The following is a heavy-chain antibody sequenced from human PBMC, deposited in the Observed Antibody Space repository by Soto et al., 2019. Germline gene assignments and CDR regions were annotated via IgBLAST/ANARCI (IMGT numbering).Heavy chain of an antibody. J-gene: IGHJ2*01. D-gene: IGHD3-10*02. V-gene: IGHV3-30*03. Sequence: PGKGLEWVAVISYDGSNKYYADSVKGRFTISRDNSKNTLYLQMNSLRAEDTAVYYCLFFQGEGGRRAVRSVSAFLLSRSSDL. CDR3: LFFQGEGGRRAVRSVSAFLLSRSSDL. CDR2: ISYDGSNK.